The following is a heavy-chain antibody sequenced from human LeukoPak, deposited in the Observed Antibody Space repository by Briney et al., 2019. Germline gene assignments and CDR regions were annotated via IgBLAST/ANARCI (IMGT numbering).Heavy chain of an antibody. CDR2: VHYNGSP. D-gene: IGHD3-3*01. Sequence: SETLSLTCTVSGGSISGYYWSWIRQAPGKGLEWVGYVHYNGSPNYNASLKSRVTISVDASKNQFSLKVSFVSAADTAVYYCARTTFWSGRSPDYHHCYMDVWGKGTTVTVSS. CDR1: GGSISGYY. V-gene: IGHV4-59*01. CDR3: ARTTFWSGRSPDYHHCYMDV. J-gene: IGHJ6*03.